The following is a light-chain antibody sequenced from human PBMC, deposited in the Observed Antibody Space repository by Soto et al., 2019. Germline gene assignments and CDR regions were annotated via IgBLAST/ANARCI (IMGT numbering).Light chain of an antibody. CDR2: EVS. J-gene: IGLJ1*01. Sequence: QSALTQPASVSGSPGQSITISCTGTSSDVGAYNFVSWYQQHPGKAPKLIIHEVSNRPSGVSNRFSGSKSGNTASLAITGLQAEDEADYYCQSYDNSLSGSYVFGTGTKLTVL. V-gene: IGLV2-14*01. CDR3: QSYDNSLSGSYV. CDR1: SSDVGAYNF.